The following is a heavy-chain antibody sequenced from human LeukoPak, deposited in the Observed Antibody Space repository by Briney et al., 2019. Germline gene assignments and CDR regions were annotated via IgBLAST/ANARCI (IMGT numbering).Heavy chain of an antibody. CDR1: GGSMSGYS. CDR3: ARGDDYRVYFDY. V-gene: IGHV4-59*01. D-gene: IGHD4-11*01. CDR2: IYYSGST. Sequence: SETLSLTCTVSGGSMSGYSWSGIRQPPGKGLEWIGYIYYSGSTNYNPSLKSRVTISLDTSKNQFSLKLSSVTAADTAVYYCARGDDYRVYFDYWGQGTLVTVSS. J-gene: IGHJ4*02.